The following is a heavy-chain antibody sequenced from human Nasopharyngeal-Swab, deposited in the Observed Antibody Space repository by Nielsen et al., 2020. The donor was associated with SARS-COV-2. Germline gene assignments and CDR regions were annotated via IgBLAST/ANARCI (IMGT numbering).Heavy chain of an antibody. Sequence: ASVKVSCKASGCTFTSYAMNWVRQAPGQGLEWMGWINTNTGNPTYAQGFTGRFVFSLDTSVSTAYLQISSLKAEDTAVYYCARDRGGVAAAGPPWDYYGMDVWGQGTTVTVSS. CDR2: INTNTGNP. J-gene: IGHJ6*02. D-gene: IGHD6-13*01. CDR3: ARDRGGVAAAGPPWDYYGMDV. V-gene: IGHV7-4-1*02. CDR1: GCTFTSYA.